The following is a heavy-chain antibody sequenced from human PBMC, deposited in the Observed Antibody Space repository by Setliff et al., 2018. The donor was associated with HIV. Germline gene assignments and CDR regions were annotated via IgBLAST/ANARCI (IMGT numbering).Heavy chain of an antibody. V-gene: IGHV4-34*01. CDR2: INQSGST. CDR1: GRSLSGNY. Sequence: PSETLSLTCAVYGRSLSGNYWSWIRQPPGKGLEWIGEINQSGSTNYNPFLKSRVTISVDTSKNQFSLKLSSVTAADTAVYYCARGVNPTYYDFWSGNYMRKYYYYYMDVWGKGTTVTVSS. CDR3: ARGVNPTYYDFWSGNYMRKYYYYYMDV. J-gene: IGHJ6*03. D-gene: IGHD3-3*01.